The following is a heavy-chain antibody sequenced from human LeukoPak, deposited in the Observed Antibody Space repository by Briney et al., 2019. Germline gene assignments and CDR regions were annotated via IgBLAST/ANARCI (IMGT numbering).Heavy chain of an antibody. Sequence: SETLSLTCAVYGGSFSGYYWSWIRQPPGRRLEWIGEINHSGSTNYNPSLKSRVTISVDTSKNQFSLKLSSVTAADTAVYYCARGRIVGAIKPFDYWGQGTLVTVSS. V-gene: IGHV4-34*01. CDR1: GGSFSGYY. CDR2: INHSGST. J-gene: IGHJ4*02. D-gene: IGHD1-26*01. CDR3: ARGRIVGAIKPFDY.